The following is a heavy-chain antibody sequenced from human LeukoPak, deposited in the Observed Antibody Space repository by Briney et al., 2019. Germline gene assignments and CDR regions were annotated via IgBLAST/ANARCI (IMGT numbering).Heavy chain of an antibody. CDR2: INHSGST. CDR1: GGSFSGYS. CDR3: ARGSGWYFY. V-gene: IGHV4-34*01. D-gene: IGHD6-19*01. Sequence: PSGTLSLTCAVYGGSFSGYSWSWIRQPPGKGLEWIGEINHSGSTNYNPSLKSRVTISVDTSKKQFSLKLSSVTAADTAVYYCARGSGWYFYWGQGTLVTVSS. J-gene: IGHJ4*02.